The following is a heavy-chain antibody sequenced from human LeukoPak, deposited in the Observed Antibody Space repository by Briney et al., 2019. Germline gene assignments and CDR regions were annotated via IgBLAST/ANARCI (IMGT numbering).Heavy chain of an antibody. J-gene: IGHJ4*02. CDR3: ARDRRKRQVDTAMALDY. Sequence: ASVKVSCKASGYTFTSYYMHWVRQAPGQGLEWMGLINPTGGSTGYAQKFQGRVTMTRDTSTSTVYMELSSLRSEDTAVYYCARDRRKRQVDTAMALDYWGQGTLVTVSS. D-gene: IGHD5-18*01. V-gene: IGHV1-46*01. CDR2: INPTGGST. CDR1: GYTFTSYY.